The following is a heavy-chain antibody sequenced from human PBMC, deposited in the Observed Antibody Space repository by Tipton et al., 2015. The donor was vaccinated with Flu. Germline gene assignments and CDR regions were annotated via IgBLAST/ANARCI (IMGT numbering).Heavy chain of an antibody. J-gene: IGHJ4*01. V-gene: IGHV3-53*01. CDR1: GFIVSSNY. Sequence: SLRLSCAASGFIVSSNYMRWVRQAPGEGLEWVSVIYSGGSTYYGDSVKGRFTISRDNSKNTLYLQMIIQRAEETAVYYCARSPIVGIVYYWGHGTLVTVSS. D-gene: IGHD1-26*01. CDR3: ARSPIVGIVYY. CDR2: IYSGGST.